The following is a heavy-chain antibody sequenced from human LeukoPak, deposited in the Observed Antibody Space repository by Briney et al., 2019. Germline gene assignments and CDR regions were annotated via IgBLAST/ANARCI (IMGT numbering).Heavy chain of an antibody. CDR3: AREEYYFGSGSAFDY. CDR2: ISSDGSHT. J-gene: IGHJ4*02. Sequence: PGGSLRLSCAGSGFTFGGYGMHWVRQAPGKGLVWVSRISSDGSHTTYADSVKGRFTISRDNAKNTLFLQMNSLRAEDTGVYYCAREEYYFGSGSAFDYWGQGALVTVSS. D-gene: IGHD3-10*01. CDR1: GFTFGGYG. V-gene: IGHV3-74*01.